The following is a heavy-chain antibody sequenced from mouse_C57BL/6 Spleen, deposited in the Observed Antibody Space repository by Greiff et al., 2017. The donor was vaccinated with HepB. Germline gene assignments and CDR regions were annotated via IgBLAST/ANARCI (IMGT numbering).Heavy chain of an antibody. Sequence: QVQLQQPGAELVKPGASVKLSCKASGYTFTSYWMHWVKQRPGQGLEWIGMIHPNSGSTNYNEKFKSKATLTVDKSSSPAYMQLSSLTSEDSAVYYCARSRSPSYGSLDYWGQGTTLTVSS. V-gene: IGHV1-64*01. D-gene: IGHD1-1*01. CDR1: GYTFTSYW. J-gene: IGHJ2*01. CDR3: ARSRSPSYGSLDY. CDR2: IHPNSGST.